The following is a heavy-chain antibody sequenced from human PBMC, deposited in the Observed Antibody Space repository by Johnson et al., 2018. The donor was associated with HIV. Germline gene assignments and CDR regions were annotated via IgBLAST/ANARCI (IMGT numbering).Heavy chain of an antibody. CDR2: ISSSGSTI. Sequence: QVQLVESGGGLVKPGGSLRLSCTASGFTFSNAWMNWVRQAPGKGLEWVSYISSSGSTIYYADSVKGRFTISRDNAKNSLYLQMNSLRAEDTAVYYCAGGYGSGSGDSFDSWGQGTMVTVSS. V-gene: IGHV3-11*04. D-gene: IGHD3-10*01. CDR3: AGGYGSGSGDSFDS. J-gene: IGHJ3*02. CDR1: GFTFSNAW.